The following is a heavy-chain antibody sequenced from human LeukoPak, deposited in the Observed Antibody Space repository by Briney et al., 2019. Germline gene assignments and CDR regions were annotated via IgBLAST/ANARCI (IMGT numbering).Heavy chain of an antibody. CDR1: GYTFTGYY. J-gene: IGHJ4*02. D-gene: IGHD3-3*01. CDR3: ASIDYDFWSGYGYFFDY. V-gene: IGHV1-2*02. Sequence: GASVKVSCQASGYTFTGYYMHWVRQAPGQRLEWMGWLNPNSGGTNYAQKFQGRVTMTRDTSISTAYMELSRLRSDDTAVYYCASIDYDFWSGYGYFFDYWGQGTLVTVSS. CDR2: LNPNSGGT.